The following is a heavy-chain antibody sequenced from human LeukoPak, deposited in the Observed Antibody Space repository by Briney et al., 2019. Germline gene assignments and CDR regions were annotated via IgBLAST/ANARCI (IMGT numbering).Heavy chain of an antibody. D-gene: IGHD2-2*01. CDR2: IYTSGST. Sequence: SETLSLTCAVYGGSFSGYYWSWIRQPPGKGLEWIGYIYTSGSTNYNPSLKSRVTISVDTSKNQFSLKLSSVTAADTAVYYCARHLMRCSSTSCYRYFDYWGQGTLVTVSS. V-gene: IGHV4-4*09. J-gene: IGHJ4*02. CDR1: GGSFSGYY. CDR3: ARHLMRCSSTSCYRYFDY.